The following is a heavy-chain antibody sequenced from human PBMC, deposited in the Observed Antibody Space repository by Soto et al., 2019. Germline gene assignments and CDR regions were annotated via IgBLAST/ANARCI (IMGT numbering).Heavy chain of an antibody. D-gene: IGHD6-6*01. J-gene: IGHJ6*04. CDR2: INHSGST. CDR1: GGSFSGYY. Sequence: SENLSLTCAVYGGSFSGYYWSWIRQPPGKGLEWIGEINHSGSTNYNPSLKSRVTISADTSKNQFSLKLSSVTAADTAVYYCDRGIAARPARLGMDVWGKGTTVTVSS. V-gene: IGHV4-34*01. CDR3: DRGIAARPARLGMDV.